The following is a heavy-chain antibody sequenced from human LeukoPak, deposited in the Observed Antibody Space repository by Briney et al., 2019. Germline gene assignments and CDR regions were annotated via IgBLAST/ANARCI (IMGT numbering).Heavy chain of an antibody. J-gene: IGHJ3*02. Sequence: PSETLSLTCTVSGGSISSYYWSWIRQPPGKGLEWIGYIYYSGSTNYNPSLKSRVTISVDTSKNQFSLKLSSVTAADTAVYYCARVRKEWTDYDAFDIWGQGTMVTVSS. V-gene: IGHV4-59*01. CDR1: GGSISSYY. D-gene: IGHD5-12*01. CDR2: IYYSGST. CDR3: ARVRKEWTDYDAFDI.